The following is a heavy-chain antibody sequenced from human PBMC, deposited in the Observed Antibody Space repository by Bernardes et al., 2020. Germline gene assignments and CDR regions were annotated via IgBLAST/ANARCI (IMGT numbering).Heavy chain of an antibody. CDR3: ARSEVWNYDFWSGYPLGMDV. Sequence: SETLSLTCTVSGGSISSYYWSWIRQPPGQGLEWIGYIYYSGSTNYNPSLKSRVTISVDTSKNQFSLKLSSVTAADTAVYYCARSEVWNYDFWSGYPLGMDVWGKGTTVTVSS. CDR2: IYYSGST. CDR1: GGSISSYY. D-gene: IGHD3-3*01. V-gene: IGHV4-59*01. J-gene: IGHJ6*04.